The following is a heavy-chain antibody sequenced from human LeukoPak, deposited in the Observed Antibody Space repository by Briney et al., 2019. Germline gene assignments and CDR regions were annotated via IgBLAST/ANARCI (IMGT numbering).Heavy chain of an antibody. J-gene: IGHJ3*02. D-gene: IGHD1-26*01. CDR2: ISAYNGNT. CDR1: GYTFTSYG. V-gene: IGHV1-18*01. CDR3: ARDRVWELPRFGSDAFDI. Sequence: ASVKVSCKASGYTFTSYGISWVRQAPGQGLEWMGWISAYNGNTNYAQKLQGRVTMTTDTSTSTAYMELRSLRSDDTAVYYCARDRVWELPRFGSDAFDIWGQGTMVTVSS.